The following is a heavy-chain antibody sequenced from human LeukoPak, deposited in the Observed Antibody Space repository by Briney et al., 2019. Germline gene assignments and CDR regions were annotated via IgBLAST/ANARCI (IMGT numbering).Heavy chain of an antibody. Sequence: TLSLTCTASGGSISSSSYYWGWIRQPAGKGLEWIGRIYTSGSTNYNPSLKSRVTMSVDTSKNQFSLELRSVTAADTSTYYCARLAYCSGGTCFPFLYYFDYWGHGTLVTVSP. CDR1: GGSISSSSYY. D-gene: IGHD2-15*01. V-gene: IGHV4-61*02. CDR2: IYTSGST. J-gene: IGHJ4*01. CDR3: ARLAYCSGGTCFPFLYYFDY.